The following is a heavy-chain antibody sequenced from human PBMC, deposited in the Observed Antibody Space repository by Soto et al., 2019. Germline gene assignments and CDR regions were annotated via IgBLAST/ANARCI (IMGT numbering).Heavy chain of an antibody. J-gene: IGHJ5*02. CDR2: IYPGDSDT. Sequence: EVQLVQSGAEVKKPGESLKISCKGSGYSFTSYWIGWVRQMPGKGLEWMGIIYPGDSDTRYSPSFQGQVTISADKSISTAYLQWSSLKASDTAMYYCARGYCSSTSCSKYNWFDPWGQGTLVTVSS. CDR3: ARGYCSSTSCSKYNWFDP. D-gene: IGHD2-2*01. V-gene: IGHV5-51*03. CDR1: GYSFTSYW.